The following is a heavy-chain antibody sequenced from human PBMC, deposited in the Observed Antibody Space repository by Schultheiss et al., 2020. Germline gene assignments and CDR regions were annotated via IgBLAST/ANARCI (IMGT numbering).Heavy chain of an antibody. CDR2: ISGSGGST. D-gene: IGHD6-19*01. CDR1: GFTFSSYA. V-gene: IGHV3-23*01. CDR3: ARGGEYSSGWRRYYYYYMDV. Sequence: GGSLRLSCAASGFTFSSYAMSWVRQAPGKGLEWVSAISGSGGSTYYADSVKGRFTISRDNSKNTLYLQMNSLRAEDTAVYYCARGGEYSSGWRRYYYYYMDVWGKGTTVTVSS. J-gene: IGHJ6*03.